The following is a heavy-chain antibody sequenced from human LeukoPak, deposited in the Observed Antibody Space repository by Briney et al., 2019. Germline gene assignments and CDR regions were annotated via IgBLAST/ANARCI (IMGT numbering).Heavy chain of an antibody. Sequence: PSETLSLTCTVSSGSISSSSYYWGWIRQPPGKGLEWIGSIYYSGSTYYNPSLKSRVTISVDTSKNQFSLKLTSVTAADTAVYYCATYNRDGYNFAFRQWGQGTLVTVSS. V-gene: IGHV4-39*07. CDR2: IYYSGST. D-gene: IGHD5-24*01. CDR1: SGSISSSSYY. CDR3: ATYNRDGYNFAFRQ. J-gene: IGHJ1*01.